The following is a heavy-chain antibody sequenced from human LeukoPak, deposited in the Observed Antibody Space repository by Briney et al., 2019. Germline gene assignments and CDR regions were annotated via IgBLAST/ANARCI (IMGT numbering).Heavy chain of an antibody. Sequence: PGGSLRLSCAASGFTFSSYAMNWVRQAPGKGLEWVSVISDSGSITYYADSVKGRFTISRDNSKNTLFLQMNSLRAEDTAVYYCAKDARRTSGWYFFDYWGQGTLVTVSS. D-gene: IGHD6-19*01. CDR3: AKDARRTSGWYFFDY. CDR2: ISDSGSIT. CDR1: GFTFSSYA. J-gene: IGHJ4*02. V-gene: IGHV3-23*01.